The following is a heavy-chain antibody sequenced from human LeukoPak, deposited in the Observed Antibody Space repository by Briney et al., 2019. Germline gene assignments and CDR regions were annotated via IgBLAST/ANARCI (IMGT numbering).Heavy chain of an antibody. D-gene: IGHD3-22*01. V-gene: IGHV3-20*04. CDR1: GFTFDDYG. Sequence: GGSLRLSCAASGFTFDDYGMSWVRQAPGKGLEWVSGINWNGGSTGYADSVKGRFTISRDNAENSLYLQMNSLRAEDTALYYCARSYYYDSSGYSRPFDYWGQGTLVTVSS. J-gene: IGHJ4*02. CDR2: INWNGGST. CDR3: ARSYYYDSSGYSRPFDY.